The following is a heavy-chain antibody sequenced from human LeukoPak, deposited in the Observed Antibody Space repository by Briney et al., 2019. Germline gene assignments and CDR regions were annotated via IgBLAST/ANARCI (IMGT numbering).Heavy chain of an antibody. Sequence: GASVKVSCKASGCTFTSYAMSWVRQAPGQGLEWMGRNIPIFGKKNYAQKFQGRVTINADKSKSTDYMELSSLRSEDTAVYYCARATTPSYGMDVWGQGTTVTVSS. CDR3: ARATTPSYGMDV. CDR2: NIPIFGKK. CDR1: GCTFTSYA. V-gene: IGHV1-69*04. D-gene: IGHD1-26*01. J-gene: IGHJ6*02.